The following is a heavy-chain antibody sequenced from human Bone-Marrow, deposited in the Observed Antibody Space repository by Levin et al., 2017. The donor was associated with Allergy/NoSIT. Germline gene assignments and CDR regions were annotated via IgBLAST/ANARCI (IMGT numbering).Heavy chain of an antibody. V-gene: IGHV5-51*01. CDR1: GYMFTDFW. D-gene: IGHD2-8*01. J-gene: IGHJ4*02. Sequence: GESLKISCKGSGYMFTDFWIAWVRQMPGKGLECMGIIYPGDSDVRYRPSFQGQVTISADKSISTAYLQWSSLKASDTAMYYCAIIASTKNGVYYDYWGQGTLVTVSS. CDR3: AIIASTKNGVYYDY. CDR2: IYPGDSDV.